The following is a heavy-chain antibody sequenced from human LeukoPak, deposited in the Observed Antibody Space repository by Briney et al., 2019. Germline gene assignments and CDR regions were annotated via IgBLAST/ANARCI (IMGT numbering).Heavy chain of an antibody. D-gene: IGHD2-2*01. CDR1: GFTFDDYG. V-gene: IGHV3-20*04. CDR3: ARSGCSSTSCGSYYYGMDV. Sequence: GGSLRLSCAASGFTFDDYGMSWVRQAPGKGLEWVSGINWNGGSRGYADSVKGRFTISRDNAKNSLYLQMNSLRAEDTALYYCARSGCSSTSCGSYYYGMDVWGQGTTVTVSS. CDR2: INWNGGSR. J-gene: IGHJ6*02.